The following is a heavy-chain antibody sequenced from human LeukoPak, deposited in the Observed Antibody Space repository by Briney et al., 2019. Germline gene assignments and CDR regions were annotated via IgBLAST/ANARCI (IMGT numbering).Heavy chain of an antibody. J-gene: IGHJ4*02. Sequence: GGSLRLSCAASGFTFNSQNMTWSGQAQGKGLEWVAYISTSGDSTKYADSVEGRFTISRDNAENSLYLLMNSLRVEANAVYYCVKNGWLDYWGQGILVTVSS. CDR1: GFTFNSQN. CDR3: VKNGWLDY. CDR2: ISTSGDST. D-gene: IGHD6-19*01. V-gene: IGHV3-21*06.